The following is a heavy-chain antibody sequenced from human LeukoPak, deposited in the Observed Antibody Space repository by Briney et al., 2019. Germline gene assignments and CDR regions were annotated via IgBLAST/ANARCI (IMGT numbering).Heavy chain of an antibody. CDR3: YTSITDY. V-gene: IGHV3-15*07. CDR2: IRSKVDGGAT. J-gene: IGHJ4*02. D-gene: IGHD2-21*01. CDR1: GFNINNAW. Sequence: GGSLRLSCAASGFNINNAWMSWVRQAPGKGLEWVGRIRSKVDGGATDYAAPVKGRFTISRDDSKNTLYLQINSLKIEDTAMYYCYTSITDYWGQGTLVTVSS.